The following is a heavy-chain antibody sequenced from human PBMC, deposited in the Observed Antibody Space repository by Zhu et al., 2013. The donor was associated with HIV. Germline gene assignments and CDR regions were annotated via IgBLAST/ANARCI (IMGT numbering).Heavy chain of an antibody. V-gene: IGHV1-18*01. J-gene: IGHJ6*02. D-gene: IGHD3-22*01. CDR2: ISGYNGNT. CDR3: AKDWSGYDSSDYYYKVPGLDV. CDR1: GYTFINYG. Sequence: QVQLVQSGAEVKKPGASVKVSCKASGYTFINYGISWVRQAPGQGLEWMGWISGYNGNTKYAQKVQGRITMTTDTSTSTAYMELRSLRSDDTAVYYCAKDWSGYDSSDYYYKVPGLDVWGQGTTVTVSS.